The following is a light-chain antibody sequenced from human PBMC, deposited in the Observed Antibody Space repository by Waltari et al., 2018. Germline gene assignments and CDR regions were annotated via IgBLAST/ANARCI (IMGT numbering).Light chain of an antibody. CDR3: ETWDSNSQWV. CDR1: SGHSSYI. J-gene: IGLJ3*02. Sequence: QPVLTQSSSASASLGSSVKLTCTLSSGHSSYIIAWHQQQPGTAPRYLMKLEGSGSYNKGGAVPDRFSGPSSGADRYLTISTLQSEDEADYYGETWDSNSQWVFGGGTKLTVL. V-gene: IGLV4-60*03. CDR2: LEGSGSY.